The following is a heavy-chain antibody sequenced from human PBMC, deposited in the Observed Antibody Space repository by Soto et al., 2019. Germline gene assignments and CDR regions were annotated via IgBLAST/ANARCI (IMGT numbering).Heavy chain of an antibody. J-gene: IGHJ4*02. D-gene: IGHD3-10*01. V-gene: IGHV3-30-3*01. CDR2: ISYDGSSK. Sequence: QVQLAESGGGVVQPGRSLRLSCAASGFTFSIYATRWVRQAPGTGLEWVAVISYDGSSKYNEYSVKVRFTISRDNSKNTLYLQMNSLRAYDKAVYYCARDWRGVIQPGHYYCYYWGQRTLVTVSS. CDR1: GFTFSIYA. CDR3: ARDWRGVIQPGHYYCYY.